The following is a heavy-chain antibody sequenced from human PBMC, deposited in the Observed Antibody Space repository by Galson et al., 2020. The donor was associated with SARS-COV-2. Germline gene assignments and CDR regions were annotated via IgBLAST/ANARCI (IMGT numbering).Heavy chain of an antibody. V-gene: IGHV5-10-1*01. CDR1: GYSLTSYW. D-gene: IGHD1-7*01. Sequence: GRSMRLSCKGSGYSLTSYWISWVRQMPGKGLEWMGRIDPSDSYTNYSPSFQGHVTISADKSISTAYLQWSSLKASDTAMYYCARHLDLGLHYYMDVWGKGTTVTVSS. CDR3: ARHLDLGLHYYMDV. J-gene: IGHJ6*03. CDR2: IDPSDSYT.